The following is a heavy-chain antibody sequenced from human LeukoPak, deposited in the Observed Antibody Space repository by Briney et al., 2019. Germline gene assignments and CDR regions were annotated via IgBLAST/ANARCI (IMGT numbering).Heavy chain of an antibody. CDR1: GYSFTNYW. V-gene: IGHV5-51*01. CDR2: IYPGDSDT. Sequence: GESLKISCKGSGYSFTNYWIGWVRQMPGKGPEWMGIIYPGDSDTRYSPSFQGQVTISADKSISTAYQQWSSLKASDTAMYYCARHLRLWQNWLDPWGQGTLVTVSS. D-gene: IGHD5-18*01. J-gene: IGHJ5*02. CDR3: ARHLRLWQNWLDP.